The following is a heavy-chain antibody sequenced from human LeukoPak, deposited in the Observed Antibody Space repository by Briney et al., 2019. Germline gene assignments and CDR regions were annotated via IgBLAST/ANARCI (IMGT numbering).Heavy chain of an antibody. CDR2: IHHSGST. D-gene: IGHD3-10*01. V-gene: IGHV4-4*02. J-gene: IGHJ6*03. CDR3: ARVYYGSGYYYYYYMDV. Sequence: SETLSLTCSVSDGSISSSNWWSWVRQPPGKGLEWIGEIHHSGSTNYNPSLKSRVTMSADKSKNQFSLKVSSVTAADTAVYYCARVYYGSGYYYYYYMDVWGKGTTVTISS. CDR1: DGSISSSNW.